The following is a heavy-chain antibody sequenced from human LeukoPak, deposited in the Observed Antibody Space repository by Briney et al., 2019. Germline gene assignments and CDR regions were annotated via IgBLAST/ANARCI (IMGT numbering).Heavy chain of an antibody. CDR3: ARGQYGSGSYSRLDY. D-gene: IGHD3-10*01. V-gene: IGHV3-21*01. Sequence: PGGSLRLSCAASGFTFSTYTMNWVRQAPGKGLEWVSSISSSSTYIYYADSVKGRFTISRDNAKNSLYLQMNSLRAEDTAVYYCARGQYGSGSYSRLDYWGQGTLVTVSS. CDR2: ISSSSTYI. CDR1: GFTFSTYT. J-gene: IGHJ4*02.